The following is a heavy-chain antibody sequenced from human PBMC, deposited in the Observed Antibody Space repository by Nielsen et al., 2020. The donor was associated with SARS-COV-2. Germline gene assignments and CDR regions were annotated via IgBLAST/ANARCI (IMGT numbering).Heavy chain of an antibody. V-gene: IGHV4-4*02. CDR3: ARDQGVVVVAATYYYYYGMDV. Sequence: WIRQPPGKGLEWIGEIYHSGSTNYNPSLKSRVTISVDKSKNQFSLKLSSVTAADTAVYYCARDQGVVVVAATYYYYYGMDVWGQGTTVTVSS. CDR2: IYHSGST. J-gene: IGHJ6*02. D-gene: IGHD2-15*01.